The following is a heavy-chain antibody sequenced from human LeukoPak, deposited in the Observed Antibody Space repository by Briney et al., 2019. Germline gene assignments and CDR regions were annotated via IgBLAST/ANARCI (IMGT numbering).Heavy chain of an antibody. CDR1: GDSISNDNW. Sequence: SETLSPTCAVSGDSISNDNWWSWARQPPGKGLEWIGEIHHSGNTNYNPSLRSRVTTSMDKSKNHVSLKVNSVTAADTAVYYCVRGAGLIYSDRGGIRGYFDYWGQGALVTVSS. V-gene: IGHV4-4*02. CDR2: IHHSGNT. D-gene: IGHD3-22*01. CDR3: VRGAGLIYSDRGGIRGYFDY. J-gene: IGHJ4*02.